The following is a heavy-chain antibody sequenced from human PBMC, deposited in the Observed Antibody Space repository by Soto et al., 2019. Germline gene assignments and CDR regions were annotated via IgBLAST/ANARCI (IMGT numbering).Heavy chain of an antibody. D-gene: IGHD3-16*01. Sequence: GGSLRLSCDASGFSFSTYGMTWVRQAPGTGLERVSGITDSGGGTYYAESVRGRFTISRDNAKNSLYLQMNSLRAEDTAVYYCARDCGSMGEYNLDYGGQGPLVTVSS. CDR2: ITDSGGGT. J-gene: IGHJ4*02. CDR1: GFSFSTYG. V-gene: IGHV3-23*01. CDR3: ARDCGSMGEYNLDY.